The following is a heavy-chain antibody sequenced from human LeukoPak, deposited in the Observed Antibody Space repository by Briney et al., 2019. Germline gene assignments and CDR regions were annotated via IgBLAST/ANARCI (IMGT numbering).Heavy chain of an antibody. CDR2: IIPIFGTA. CDR1: GGTFSSYA. CDR3: ARASYCSSTSCYYYFDY. Sequence: SVKVSCKASGGTFSSYAISWVRQAPGQGLEWMGGIIPIFGTANYAQKFQGRVTITADESTSTAYMELSSLRSEDTAVYYCARASYCSSTSCYYYFDYWGQGTLVTVSS. V-gene: IGHV1-69*13. D-gene: IGHD2-2*01. J-gene: IGHJ4*02.